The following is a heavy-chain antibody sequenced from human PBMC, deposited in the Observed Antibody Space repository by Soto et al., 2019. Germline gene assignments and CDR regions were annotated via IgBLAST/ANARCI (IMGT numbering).Heavy chain of an antibody. CDR2: ISAYNGNT. CDR3: ARVASSSRGYAFDI. J-gene: IGHJ3*02. D-gene: IGHD6-13*01. V-gene: IGHV1-18*01. CDR1: GYTFISYG. Sequence: ASVKVSCKASGYTFISYGISWVRQAPGQGLEWMGWISAYNGNTNYAQKLQGRVTRTTDTSTSTAYMELRSLRSDDTAVYYCARVASSSRGYAFDIWGQGTMVTVSS.